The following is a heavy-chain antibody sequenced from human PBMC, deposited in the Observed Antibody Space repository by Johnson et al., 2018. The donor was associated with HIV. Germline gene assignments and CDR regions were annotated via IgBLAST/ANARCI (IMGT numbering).Heavy chain of an antibody. CDR2: ISYDGRNK. J-gene: IGHJ3*02. Sequence: QVQLVESGGGVVQPGRSLRLSCAASGFTFSSYGMHWVRQAPGKGLEWVAVISYDGRNKYYADSVKGRFTISRDNSKNTLYLQMNSLRAEDTAVYYCAKDSSGWYSGAFDIWGQGTMVTVSS. V-gene: IGHV3-30*18. CDR1: GFTFSSYG. D-gene: IGHD6-19*01. CDR3: AKDSSGWYSGAFDI.